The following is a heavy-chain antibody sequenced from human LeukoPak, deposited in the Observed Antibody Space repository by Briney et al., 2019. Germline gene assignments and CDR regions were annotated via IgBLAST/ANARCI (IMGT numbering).Heavy chain of an antibody. J-gene: IGHJ6*03. D-gene: IGHD6-6*01. CDR1: GGTFSSYA. V-gene: IGHV1-69*05. CDR3: AREARQLVGYYYYMDV. Sequence: GASVKVSCKASGGTFSSYAISWVRQAPGQGLEWMGGIIPIFGTANYAQKFQGRVTITTDESTSTAYMELSSLRSEDTAVYYCAREARQLVGYYYYMDVWGKGTTVTVSS. CDR2: IIPIFGTA.